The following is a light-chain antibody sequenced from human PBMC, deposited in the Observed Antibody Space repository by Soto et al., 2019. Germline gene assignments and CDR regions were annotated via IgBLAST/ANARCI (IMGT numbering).Light chain of an antibody. J-gene: IGLJ2*01. CDR1: SSDVGSYNL. CDR3: CSYAGSSYVV. V-gene: IGLV2-23*02. Sequence: QSALTQPASGSGSPGQSITISCTGTSSDVGSYNLVSWYQQHPGKVPKLIIYEVTKRPSGVSNRFSGSQSGNTASLTNSGLQAEDEAEYYCCSYAGSSYVVFGGGTKVTVL. CDR2: EVT.